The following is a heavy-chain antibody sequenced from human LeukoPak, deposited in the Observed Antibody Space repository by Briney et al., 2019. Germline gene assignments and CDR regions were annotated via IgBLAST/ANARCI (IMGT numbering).Heavy chain of an antibody. D-gene: IGHD5-12*01. V-gene: IGHV1-2*02. CDR3: ARVIEYSGYDFRFDY. Sequence: ASVKVSCKASGYTFTGYYMHWVRQAPGQRLEWMGWFNPNSGGTNYAQKFQGRVTMTRDTSISTAYMELSRLTSDDTAVYYCARVIEYSGYDFRFDYWGQGTLVTVSS. CDR2: FNPNSGGT. J-gene: IGHJ4*02. CDR1: GYTFTGYY.